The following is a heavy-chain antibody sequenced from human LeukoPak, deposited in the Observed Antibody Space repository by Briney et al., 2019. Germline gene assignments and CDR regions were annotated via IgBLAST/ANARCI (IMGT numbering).Heavy chain of an antibody. Sequence: SETLSLTCTVSGGSIGSYYWSWIRQPPGKGLEWIGYIYYSGSTNYNPSLKSRVTISVDTSKNQFSLKLSSVTAADTAVYYCARLRFLEWLPEDYWGQGTLVTVSS. J-gene: IGHJ4*02. CDR3: ARLRFLEWLPEDY. CDR1: GGSIGSYY. CDR2: IYYSGST. D-gene: IGHD3-3*01. V-gene: IGHV4-59*01.